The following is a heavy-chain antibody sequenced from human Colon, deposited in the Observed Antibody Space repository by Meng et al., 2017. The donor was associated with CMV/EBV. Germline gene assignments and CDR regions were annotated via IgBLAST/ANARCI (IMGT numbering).Heavy chain of an antibody. V-gene: IGHV3-30*18. Sequence: YIFSTCGMHWVRQAPGKGLEWVAFISYDGSRQYYADSLKGRFIISSDDSKDTLYLQMNSLRADDTAVYYCAKLRHSYDSSGFTVDYWGRGTLVTVSS. CDR2: ISYDGSRQ. CDR1: YIFSTCG. D-gene: IGHD3-22*01. J-gene: IGHJ4*02. CDR3: AKLRHSYDSSGFTVDY.